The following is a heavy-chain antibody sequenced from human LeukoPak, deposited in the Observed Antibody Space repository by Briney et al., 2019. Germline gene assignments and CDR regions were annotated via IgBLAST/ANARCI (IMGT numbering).Heavy chain of an antibody. CDR3: AREGALGYGHYAYDY. J-gene: IGHJ4*02. V-gene: IGHV3-74*01. Sequence: GGSLRLSCAASGFTFTSYWMHWVRQAPGKGLVWASRMNADGSSISYADSVKGRFTISRDNAKNTLYLQMNSLSSEDTAVYYCAREGALGYGHYAYDYWGQGALVTVSS. D-gene: IGHD4-17*01. CDR1: GFTFTSYW. CDR2: MNADGSSI.